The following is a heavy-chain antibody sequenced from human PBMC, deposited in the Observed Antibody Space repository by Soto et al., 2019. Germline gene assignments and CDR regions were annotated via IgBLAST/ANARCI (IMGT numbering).Heavy chain of an antibody. Sequence: SETLSLTCAVYGGSFSGYYWTWIRQPPGKGLEWIGEITHSGSTNYNPTLKSRVTISVDTSKNQFSLNLNSVTAADTAVYYCARSSVRGWSYWGQGTLVTVSS. CDR2: ITHSGST. V-gene: IGHV4-34*01. D-gene: IGHD3-10*02. CDR3: ARSSVRGWSY. J-gene: IGHJ4*02. CDR1: GGSFSGYY.